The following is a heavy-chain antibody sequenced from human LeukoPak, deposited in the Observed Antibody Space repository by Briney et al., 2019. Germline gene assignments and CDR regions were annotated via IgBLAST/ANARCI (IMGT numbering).Heavy chain of an antibody. V-gene: IGHV1-46*03. J-gene: IGHJ4*02. D-gene: IGHD2-2*01. CDR1: GYTFTSYY. CDR2: INPSGGST. CDR3: ARGVLIVVPPAPIVGDY. Sequence: ASVKVSCKASGYTFTSYYMHWVRQAPGQGLEWMGIINPSGGSTSYAQKFQGRVTMTRDTSTSTVYMELSSLRSEDTAVYYCARGVLIVVPPAPIVGDYWGQGTLVTVSS.